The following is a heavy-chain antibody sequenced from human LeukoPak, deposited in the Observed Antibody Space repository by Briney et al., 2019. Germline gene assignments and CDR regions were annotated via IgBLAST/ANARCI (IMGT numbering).Heavy chain of an antibody. D-gene: IGHD3-10*01. CDR1: GGSISSGGYY. V-gene: IGHV4-61*08. J-gene: IGHJ4*02. CDR2: IYYSGST. Sequence: SETLSLTCTVSGGSISSGGYYWSWIRQPPGKGLEWIGYIYYSGSTNYNPSLKSRVTISVDTSKNQFSLKLSSVTAADTAVYYCAGSYDIYYFDYWGQGTLVTVSS. CDR3: AGSYDIYYFDY.